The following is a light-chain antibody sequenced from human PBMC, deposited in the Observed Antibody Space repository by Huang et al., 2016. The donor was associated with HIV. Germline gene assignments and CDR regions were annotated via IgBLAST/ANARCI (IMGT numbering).Light chain of an antibody. Sequence: EIVLTQSPATLSLSPGERATLSCRASQSVRSSLTWYQQKPGQAPRLLIYDASNRATGLPARFSGSGSGTDFTLTISSLEPEDFAVYYCQQRSNWHFTFGPGTKVDIK. CDR3: QQRSNWHFT. CDR2: DAS. J-gene: IGKJ3*01. V-gene: IGKV3-11*01. CDR1: QSVRSS.